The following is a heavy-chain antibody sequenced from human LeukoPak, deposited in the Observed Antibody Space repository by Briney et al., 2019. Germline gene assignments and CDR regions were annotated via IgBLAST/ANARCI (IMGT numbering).Heavy chain of an antibody. D-gene: IGHD4-17*01. V-gene: IGHV3-21*01. J-gene: IGHJ4*02. CDR1: GFTFSSYS. Sequence: GGSLRLSCAASGFTFSSYSMNWVRQAPGKGLEWVSSISSSSSYIYYADSVKGRFTISRDNAKNSLYLQMDSLRAEDTAVYYCARHWDYGVDYWGQGTLVTVSS. CDR3: ARHWDYGVDY. CDR2: ISSSSSYI.